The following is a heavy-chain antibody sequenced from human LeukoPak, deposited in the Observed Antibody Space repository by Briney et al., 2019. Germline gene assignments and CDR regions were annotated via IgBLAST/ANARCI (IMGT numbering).Heavy chain of an antibody. CDR3: AREYCSGGSCYATDY. CDR2: ISSSSSYI. CDR1: GXTFSSYS. J-gene: IGHJ4*02. D-gene: IGHD2-15*01. V-gene: IGHV3-21*01. Sequence: TGGSLRLSCAASGXTFSSYSMNWVRQAPGKGLEWVSSISSSSSYIYYADSVKGRFTISRDNAKNSLYLQMNSLRAEDTAVYYCAREYCSGGSCYATDYWGQGTLVTVSS.